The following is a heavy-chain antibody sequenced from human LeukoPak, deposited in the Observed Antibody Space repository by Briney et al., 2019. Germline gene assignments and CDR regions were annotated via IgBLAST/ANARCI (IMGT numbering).Heavy chain of an antibody. D-gene: IGHD3-22*01. CDR1: GFTFSSYS. J-gene: IGHJ3*02. V-gene: IGHV3-21*04. Sequence: GGSLRLSCAASGFTFSSYSMNWVRQAPGKGLEWVSSISSSSSYIYYADSVKGRFTISRDNSKNTLYLQMNSLRAEDTAVYYCAKCCYDSSGYYFGAFDIWGQGTMVTVSS. CDR3: AKCCYDSSGYYFGAFDI. CDR2: ISSSSSYI.